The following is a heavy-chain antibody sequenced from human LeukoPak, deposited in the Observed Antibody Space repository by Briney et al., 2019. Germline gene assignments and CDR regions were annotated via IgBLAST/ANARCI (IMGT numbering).Heavy chain of an antibody. CDR2: IYAGGTT. J-gene: IGHJ4*02. CDR1: GLTVSTNY. V-gene: IGHV3-53*01. Sequence: QTGGSLRLSCAASGLTVSTNYMSWVRQAPGKGLEWVSAIYAGGTTYYADSVKGRFTLSTDGSKNTLYLQMNSLRAEDTAVYYCASYSVSSRRDYWGQGTLVTVSS. D-gene: IGHD5/OR15-5a*01. CDR3: ASYSVSSRRDY.